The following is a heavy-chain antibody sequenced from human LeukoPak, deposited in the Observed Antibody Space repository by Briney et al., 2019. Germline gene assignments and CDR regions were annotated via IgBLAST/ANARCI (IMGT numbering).Heavy chain of an antibody. V-gene: IGHV3-30-3*01. Sequence: GGSLRLSCAASGFTFSSYAMHWVRQAPGKGLEWVAVISYDGSNKYYADSVKGRFTISRDNSKNTLYLQMNSLRAEDTAVYYCARDYCSSTSCYAEVGFDYWGQGTLVTVSS. D-gene: IGHD2-2*01. J-gene: IGHJ4*02. CDR1: GFTFSSYA. CDR3: ARDYCSSTSCYAEVGFDY. CDR2: ISYDGSNK.